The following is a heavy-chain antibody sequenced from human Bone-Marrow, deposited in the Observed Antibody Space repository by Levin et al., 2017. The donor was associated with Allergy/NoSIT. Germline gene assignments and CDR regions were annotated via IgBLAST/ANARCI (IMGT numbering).Heavy chain of an antibody. CDR1: GYTFTGYN. Sequence: ASVKVSCKASGYTFTGYNMHWVRQAPGQGLEWMGRIRSDNGGTNFAQKFQGRVTMTRDTPISTAYMELSSLTSDDTAVYYCARGHSYGFKYWGQGSLDTVSS. CDR2: IRSDNGGT. J-gene: IGHJ4*02. V-gene: IGHV1-2*06. D-gene: IGHD5-18*01. CDR3: ARGHSYGFKY.